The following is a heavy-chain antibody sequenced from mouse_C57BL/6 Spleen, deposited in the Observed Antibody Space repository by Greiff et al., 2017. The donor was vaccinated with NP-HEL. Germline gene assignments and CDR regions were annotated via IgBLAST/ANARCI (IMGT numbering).Heavy chain of an antibody. CDR2: ISNLAYSI. J-gene: IGHJ4*01. CDR1: GFTFSDYG. CDR3: ARQGYYSNPYYAMDY. V-gene: IGHV5-15*01. D-gene: IGHD2-5*01. Sequence: EVMLVESGGGLVQPGGSLKLSCAASGFTFSDYGMAWVRQAPRKGPEWVAFISNLAYSIYYADTVTGRFTISRENAKNTLYLEMSSLRSEDTAMYYCARQGYYSNPYYAMDYWGQGTSVTVSS.